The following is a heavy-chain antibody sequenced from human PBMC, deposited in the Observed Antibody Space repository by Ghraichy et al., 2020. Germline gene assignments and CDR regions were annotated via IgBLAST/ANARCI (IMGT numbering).Heavy chain of an antibody. J-gene: IGHJ3*01. D-gene: IGHD3-16*01. V-gene: IGHV3-7*01. CDR1: GFIFSRYW. CDR3: ARVRSPFARRGNDGLDV. CDR2: IKQDGDEK. Sequence: GGSLRLSCAASGFIFSRYWMTWVRQAPGKGLEWVANIKQDGDEKYFVDSVKGRFTISRDNAEHSIYLQMNRVRDEDTAVYYCARVRSPFARRGNDGLDVWGQGTMVTVSS.